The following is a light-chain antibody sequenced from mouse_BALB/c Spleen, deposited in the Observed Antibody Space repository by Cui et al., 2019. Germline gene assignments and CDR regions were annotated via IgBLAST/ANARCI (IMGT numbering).Light chain of an antibody. V-gene: IGKV6-23*01. CDR1: QDVGTA. J-gene: IGKJ2*01. CDR2: WAA. CDR3: QQYNSYPLT. Sequence: IVMTQSHKFMSTLVGDRVSITCKASQDVGTAVAWYQQKPGQSPKLLIYWAATRHAGVPERFTGSGSGTDFTLTISNVQSEDLADYFCQQYNSYPLTFGGGTKLEIK.